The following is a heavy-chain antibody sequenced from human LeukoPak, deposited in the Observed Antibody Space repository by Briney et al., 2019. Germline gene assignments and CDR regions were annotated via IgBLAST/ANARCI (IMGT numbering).Heavy chain of an antibody. CDR2: INHSGST. CDR1: GRSFGGYC. V-gene: IGHV4-34*01. CDR3: ASVRARGYNEGSGGYYYYGMDV. J-gene: IGHJ6*04. D-gene: IGHD3-10*01. Sequence: SETLSLTCAVDGRSFGGYCRSWNSQPPRNRMEWIGAINHSGSTNYNPSLKSRVTISVDTSKTQLSLRLSSVTAAGTAVYYCASVRARGYNEGSGGYYYYGMDVWGKGTTVTVSS.